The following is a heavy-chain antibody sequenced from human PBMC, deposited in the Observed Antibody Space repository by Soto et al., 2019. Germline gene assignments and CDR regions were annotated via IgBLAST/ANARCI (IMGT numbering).Heavy chain of an antibody. CDR2: ISSSSSYI. D-gene: IGHD7-27*01. CDR1: GFTFSSYS. J-gene: IGHJ4*02. Sequence: GGSLRLSCAASGFTFSSYSMNWVRQAPGKGLEWVSSISSSSSYIYYADSVKGRFTISRDNAKNSLYLQMNSLRAEDTAVYYCARENWVGPFFDYWGQGTLVTVSS. CDR3: ARENWVGPFFDY. V-gene: IGHV3-21*01.